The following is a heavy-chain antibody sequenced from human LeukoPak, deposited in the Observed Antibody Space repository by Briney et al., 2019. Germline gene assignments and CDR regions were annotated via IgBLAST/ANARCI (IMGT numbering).Heavy chain of an antibody. CDR3: ARSANAFDI. Sequence: SETLSLTCAVSGGSVSGYYWSWIRQPPGKGPEWIGKISHSGSTNYNPSLKSRVTISVDTSTNQFSLNLSSVTAADTAVYYCARSANAFDIWGQGTMVTVS. V-gene: IGHV4-34*01. CDR1: GGSVSGYY. CDR2: ISHSGST. J-gene: IGHJ3*02.